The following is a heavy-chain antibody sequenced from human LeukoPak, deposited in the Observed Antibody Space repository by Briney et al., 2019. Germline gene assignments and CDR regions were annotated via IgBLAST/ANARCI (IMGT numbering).Heavy chain of an antibody. J-gene: IGHJ4*02. CDR2: IKQDGSEK. V-gene: IGHV3-7*01. CDR3: ARKACSGGSCPIDY. Sequence: GGSLRLSCAASGFTFSSYWMSWVRQAPGKGLEWVANIKQDGSEKYYVDSVKGRFTISRDNAKNSLYLQMNSLRAEDTAVYYCARKACSGGSCPIDYWGQGTLVTVSS. CDR1: GFTFSSYW. D-gene: IGHD2-15*01.